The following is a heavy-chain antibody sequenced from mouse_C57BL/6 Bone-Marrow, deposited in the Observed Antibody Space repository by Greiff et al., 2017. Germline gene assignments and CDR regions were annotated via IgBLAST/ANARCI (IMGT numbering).Heavy chain of an antibody. Sequence: EVKLQESGGGLVQPKGSLKLSCAASGFSFNTYAMNWVRQAPGKGLEWVARIRSKSNNYATYYADSVKDRFTISRDDSESMLYLQMNNLKTEDTAMYYCVSPYYSNPAWFAYWGQGTLVTVSA. CDR2: IRSKSNNYAT. D-gene: IGHD2-5*01. CDR3: VSPYYSNPAWFAY. V-gene: IGHV10-1*01. CDR1: GFSFNTYA. J-gene: IGHJ3*01.